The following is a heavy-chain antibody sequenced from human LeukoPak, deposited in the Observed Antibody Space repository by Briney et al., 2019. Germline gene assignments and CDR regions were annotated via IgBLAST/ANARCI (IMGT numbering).Heavy chain of an antibody. CDR1: GFTFSDYE. CDR3: TRDRSADC. Sequence: PGGSLRLSCAASGFTFSDYEMNWVRESPGKGLEWVSSISSHASIIYYADSVKGRFTISRDNAKNSLYLQMNSLRAEDTAVYYCTRDRSADCWGQGTLVTVSS. V-gene: IGHV3-48*03. J-gene: IGHJ4*02. CDR2: ISSHASII.